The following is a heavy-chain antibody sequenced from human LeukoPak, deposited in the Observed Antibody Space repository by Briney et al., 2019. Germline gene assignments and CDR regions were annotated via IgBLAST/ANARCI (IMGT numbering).Heavy chain of an antibody. V-gene: IGHV3-66*01. J-gene: IGHJ4*02. CDR2: IYSGGST. Sequence: PGRSLRLSCAASGFTFSSYGMHWVRQAPGKGLEWVSVIYSGGSTYYADSVKGRFTISRDNSKNTLYLQMNSLRAEDTAVYYCARVALWFGELGGYHFDYWGQGTLVTVSS. D-gene: IGHD3-10*01. CDR3: ARVALWFGELGGYHFDY. CDR1: GFTFSSYG.